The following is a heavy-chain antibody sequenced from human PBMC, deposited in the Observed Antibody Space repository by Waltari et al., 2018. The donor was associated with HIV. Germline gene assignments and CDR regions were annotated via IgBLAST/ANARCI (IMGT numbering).Heavy chain of an antibody. CDR3: AYRIVGATTYDY. CDR2: ISSSSSYI. J-gene: IGHJ4*02. D-gene: IGHD1-26*01. V-gene: IGHV3-21*01. Sequence: EVQLVESGGGLVKPGGSLRLSCAASGFTFSSYSMNWVRQAPGKGLEWVSSISSSSSYIYYADSVKGRFTISRDNAKNSLYLQMNSLRAEDTAVYYCAYRIVGATTYDYWGQGTLVTVSS. CDR1: GFTFSSYS.